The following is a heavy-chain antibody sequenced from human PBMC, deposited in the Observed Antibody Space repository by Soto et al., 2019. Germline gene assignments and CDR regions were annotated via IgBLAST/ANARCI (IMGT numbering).Heavy chain of an antibody. V-gene: IGHV4-34*01. J-gene: IGHJ6*02. CDR2: IYHSGTT. Sequence: SETLSLTCAVYGGSFSGYYWSWIRQPPGKGLEWIGEIYHSGTTNYNPSLKSRVTISVDTSKNQFSLKLNSVTAADTAVFYCARVTRGDYIITFSLRGMDVWGQGTTVTVSS. D-gene: IGHD4-17*01. CDR3: ARVTRGDYIITFSLRGMDV. CDR1: GGSFSGYY.